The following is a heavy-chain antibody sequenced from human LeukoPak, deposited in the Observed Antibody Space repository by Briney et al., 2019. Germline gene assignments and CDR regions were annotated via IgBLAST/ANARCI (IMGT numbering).Heavy chain of an antibody. J-gene: IGHJ4*02. D-gene: IGHD3-9*01. CDR1: GYTFTSYY. V-gene: IGHV1-46*01. CDR2: INPSGGST. CDR3: AREATVLRYFDWLSRFYYFDY. Sequence: GASVKVSCKASGYTFTSYYMHWVRQAPGQGLEWMGIINPSGGSTSYVQKFQGRVTMTRDTSTSTVYMELSSLRSEDTAVYYCAREATVLRYFDWLSRFYYFDYWGQGTLVTVSS.